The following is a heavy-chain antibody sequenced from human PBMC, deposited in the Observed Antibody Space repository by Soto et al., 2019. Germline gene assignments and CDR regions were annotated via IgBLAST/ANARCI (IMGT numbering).Heavy chain of an antibody. D-gene: IGHD4-4*01. CDR2: INPSGGST. CDR3: ASSVKFPEPQGGFDY. V-gene: IGHV1-46*01. Sequence: GASVKVSCKASGYTFTSYYMHWVRQAPGQGLEWMGIINPSGGSTSYAQKFQGRVTMTRDTSTSTVYMELSSLRSEDTAVYYCASSVKFPEPQGGFDYWGQGTLVTVSS. CDR1: GYTFTSYY. J-gene: IGHJ4*02.